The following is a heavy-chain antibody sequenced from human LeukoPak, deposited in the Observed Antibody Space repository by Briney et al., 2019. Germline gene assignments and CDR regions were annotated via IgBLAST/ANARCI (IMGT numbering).Heavy chain of an antibody. D-gene: IGHD2-21*01. CDR1: GFTFGNFW. CDR3: AKDFRIGYSAHFDY. CDR2: IYGDGSFT. J-gene: IGHJ4*02. V-gene: IGHV3-74*01. Sequence: GGSLRLSCAASGFTFGNFWMHWVRQAPGKGLVWVALIYGDGSFTRYADSVKGRFTISRDNSKNTLYLQMDSLRGEDTAVYYCAKDFRIGYSAHFDYWGQGALVTVSS.